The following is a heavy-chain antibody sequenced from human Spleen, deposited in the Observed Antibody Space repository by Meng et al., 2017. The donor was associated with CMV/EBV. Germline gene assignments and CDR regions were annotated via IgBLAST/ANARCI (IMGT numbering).Heavy chain of an antibody. Sequence: VQPQQWGAGLLKPSETLSLTCAVYGVSFSGYYWSWIRQPPGKGLEWIGEINHSGSTNHNPSLKSRVTISVDTSKNQFSLKLSSVTAADTAVYYCAREGMAIKALGYWGQGTLVTVSS. J-gene: IGHJ4*02. CDR3: AREGMAIKALGY. V-gene: IGHV4-34*01. CDR1: GVSFSGYY. CDR2: INHSGST. D-gene: IGHD2-8*01.